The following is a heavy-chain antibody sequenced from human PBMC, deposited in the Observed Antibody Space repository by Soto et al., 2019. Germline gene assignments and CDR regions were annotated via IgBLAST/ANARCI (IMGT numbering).Heavy chain of an antibody. Sequence: SLRLSCAASGFTFSSYAMTWVRKAPGKGREWVAASSYDARETFYADSAKGRFTVSKGMSKNAAFLQMNALRHEDTAVYFCARGSGWPILNLDNWGQGTPVTVYS. J-gene: IGHJ4*02. CDR2: SSYDARET. CDR3: ARGSGWPILNLDN. D-gene: IGHD3-10*01. CDR1: GFTFSSYA. V-gene: IGHV3-30*04.